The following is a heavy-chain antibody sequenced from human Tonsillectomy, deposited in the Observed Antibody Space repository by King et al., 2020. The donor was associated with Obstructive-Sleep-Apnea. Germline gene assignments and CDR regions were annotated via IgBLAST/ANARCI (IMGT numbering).Heavy chain of an antibody. CDR1: RFTFIDAW. J-gene: IGHJ5*02. CDR3: TTSRSGWYSWFDP. CDR2: IKSKTDGGTT. Sequence: VQLVESGGGLVKPGGSLRLSCAASRFTFIDAWMSWVRQAPGKGLEWVGRIKSKTDGGTTDYAAPVKGRFTISRDDSKNTLYLQMNSRKTEDTAVYYCTTSRSGWYSWFDPWGQGTLVTVSS. V-gene: IGHV3-15*01. D-gene: IGHD6-19*01.